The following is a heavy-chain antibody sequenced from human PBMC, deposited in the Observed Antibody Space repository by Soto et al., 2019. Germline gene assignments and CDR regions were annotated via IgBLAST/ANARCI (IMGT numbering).Heavy chain of an antibody. CDR2: IVPTFGTA. D-gene: IGHD2-2*01. CDR3: ARVWPIVVVPAATYNWFDP. Sequence: ASVKVSCKASGGTFSSYAISWVRQAPGQGLEWMGGIVPTFGTANYAQKFQGRVTITADESTSTAYMELSSLRSEDTAVYYCARVWPIVVVPAATYNWFDPWGQGTLVTVSS. J-gene: IGHJ5*02. V-gene: IGHV1-69*13. CDR1: GGTFSSYA.